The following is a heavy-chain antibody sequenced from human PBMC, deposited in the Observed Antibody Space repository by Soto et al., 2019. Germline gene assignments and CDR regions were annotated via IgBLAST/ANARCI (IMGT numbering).Heavy chain of an antibody. CDR3: ARGGVNRWGLPMTHLKNWFDP. D-gene: IGHD1-26*01. Sequence: QVQLVQSGAEVKKPGSSVKVSCKASGGTFSSYAISWVRQAPGQGLEWMGGIIPIFGTANYAQKFQGRVTITADESTSTAYLELSSLSAEDTAVYYCARGGVNRWGLPMTHLKNWFDPWGQGTLVTVSS. V-gene: IGHV1-69*12. CDR1: GGTFSSYA. J-gene: IGHJ5*02. CDR2: IIPIFGTA.